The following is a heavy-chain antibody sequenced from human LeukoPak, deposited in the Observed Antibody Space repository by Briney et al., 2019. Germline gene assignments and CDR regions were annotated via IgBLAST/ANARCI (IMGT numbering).Heavy chain of an antibody. CDR2: IGGGGGYT. D-gene: IGHD1-26*01. Sequence: GGSLRLSCAASGFTFSSYAMSWVRQAPGKGLEWVSTIGGGGGYTYYADSVKGRFIISRDNSKNTFYLQMNSLGAEDTAVYYCAKVLSGSQDYWGQGTLVTVFS. CDR3: AKVLSGSQDY. CDR1: GFTFSSYA. V-gene: IGHV3-23*01. J-gene: IGHJ4*02.